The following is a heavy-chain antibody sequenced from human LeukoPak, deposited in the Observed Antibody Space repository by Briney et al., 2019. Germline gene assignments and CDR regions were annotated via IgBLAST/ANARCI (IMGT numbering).Heavy chain of an antibody. CDR1: GYTFTSYY. CDR2: INPSGGST. D-gene: IGHD6-13*01. J-gene: IGHJ4*02. Sequence: VASVKVSCKASGYTFTSYYMHWVRQAPGQGLEWMGIINPSGGSTSYAQKFQGRVTMTRDMSTSTVYMELSSLRSEDTAVYYCARDRAAAGTDPVTAPSYWGQGALVTVSS. V-gene: IGHV1-46*01. CDR3: ARDRAAAGTDPVTAPSY.